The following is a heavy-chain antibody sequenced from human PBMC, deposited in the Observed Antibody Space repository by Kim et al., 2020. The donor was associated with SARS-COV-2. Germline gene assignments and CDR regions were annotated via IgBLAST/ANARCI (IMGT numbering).Heavy chain of an antibody. CDR2: ISGSGGST. Sequence: GGSLRLSCAASGFTFSSYAMSWVRQAPGKGLEWVSAISGSGGSTYYADSVKGRFTISRDNSKNTLYLQMNSLRAEDTAVYYCAKAGGVVVPAASYYGMDVWGQGTTVTVSS. J-gene: IGHJ6*02. CDR1: GFTFSSYA. D-gene: IGHD2-2*01. V-gene: IGHV3-23*01. CDR3: AKAGGVVVPAASYYGMDV.